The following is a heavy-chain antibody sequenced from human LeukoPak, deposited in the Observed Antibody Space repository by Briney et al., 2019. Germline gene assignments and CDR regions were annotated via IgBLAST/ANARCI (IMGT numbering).Heavy chain of an antibody. J-gene: IGHJ4*02. CDR1: GGSFNGYY. V-gene: IGHV4-34*01. Sequence: PSETLSLTCAVYGGSFNGYYWSWIRQPPGKGLEWIGEINHSGSTDYNPSLKSRVTISVDTSKKQFSLKLSSVTAADTAVYYCARDAGGGYSYAYDYWGQGTLVTVSS. D-gene: IGHD5-18*01. CDR3: ARDAGGGYSYAYDY. CDR2: INHSGST.